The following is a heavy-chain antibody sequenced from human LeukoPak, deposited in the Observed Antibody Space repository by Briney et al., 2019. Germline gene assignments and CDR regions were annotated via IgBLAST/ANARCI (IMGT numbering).Heavy chain of an antibody. CDR3: ARVGQTVAAGTYDY. V-gene: IGHV4-59*08. CDR2: IYYSGST. D-gene: IGHD6-13*01. CDR1: GGSISSYY. J-gene: IGHJ4*02. Sequence: SETLSPTCTVSGGSISSYYWSWIRQPPGKGLEWIGYIYYSGSTNYNPSLKSRVTESFDTSKNQFTLKLSSVTAADTAVYYCARVGQTVAAGTYDYWGQGTLVTVSS.